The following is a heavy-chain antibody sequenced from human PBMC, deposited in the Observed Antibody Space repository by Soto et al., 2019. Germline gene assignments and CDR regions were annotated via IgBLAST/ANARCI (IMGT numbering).Heavy chain of an antibody. D-gene: IGHD2-15*01. V-gene: IGHV5-10-1*03. Sequence: EVQLVQSGAEVKKPGESLKISCKGHENNFTTFWINWVRQVPGKGLEWVGRIDPDDSATNYSPSLRGHVIISVDKSISTAYLEWGGLKASDSAIYYWAIRMTLSEWGQGTLVTVSS. J-gene: IGHJ4*02. CDR3: AIRMTLSE. CDR1: ENNFTTFW. CDR2: IDPDDSAT.